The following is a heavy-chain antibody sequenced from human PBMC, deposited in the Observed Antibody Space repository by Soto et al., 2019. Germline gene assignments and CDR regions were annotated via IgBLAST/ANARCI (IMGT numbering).Heavy chain of an antibody. Sequence: SETLSLTCTVSGGSIIRGDYYWIWIRQPPGKGLEWIGYIYYSGSTYYNPSLKSRVTISVDTSKNQFSLKLSSVTAADTAVYYCARGFFRAYDSSGYYYDYWGQGTLVTVSS. D-gene: IGHD3-22*01. J-gene: IGHJ4*02. CDR1: GGSIIRGDYY. V-gene: IGHV4-30-4*01. CDR3: ARGFFRAYDSSGYYYDY. CDR2: IYYSGST.